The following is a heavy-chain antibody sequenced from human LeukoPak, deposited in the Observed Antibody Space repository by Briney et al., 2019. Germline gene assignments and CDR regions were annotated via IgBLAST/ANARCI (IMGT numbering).Heavy chain of an antibody. CDR1: GGSFSGYY. CDR3: ARGRQDVTMIVVVMTAVSYYLDV. V-gene: IGHV4-34*01. Sequence: NLSETLSLTCAVYGGSFSGYYWTWIRQTPEKGLEWIGEMNPSGSTNYNPSLKSRVTISVDTSKNQFSLELSSVTAADTAVYYCARGRQDVTMIVVVMTAVSYYLDVWGKGTTVTVS. J-gene: IGHJ6*03. D-gene: IGHD3-22*01. CDR2: MNPSGST.